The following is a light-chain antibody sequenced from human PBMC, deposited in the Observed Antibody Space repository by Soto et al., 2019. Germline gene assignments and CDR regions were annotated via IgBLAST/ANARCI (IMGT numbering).Light chain of an antibody. J-gene: IGLJ1*01. Sequence: QLVRTQSPSASASLGASVKLTCTLSSGHSSYAIAWHQQQPEKGPRYLMKLNSDGSHSRGDGIPDRFSGSSSGAERYLTISSLQSEDEADYYCQTWGTGIHVFGTGTKLTVL. V-gene: IGLV4-69*01. CDR2: LNSDGSH. CDR3: QTWGTGIHV. CDR1: SGHSSYA.